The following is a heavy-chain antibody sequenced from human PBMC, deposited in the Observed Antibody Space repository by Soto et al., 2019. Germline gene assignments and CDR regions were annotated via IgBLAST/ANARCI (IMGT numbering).Heavy chain of an antibody. D-gene: IGHD5-18*01. V-gene: IGHV1-46*01. CDR1: GYTFTNYY. J-gene: IGHJ6*02. CDR2: IHPIVGST. CDR3: VREWLWLNDRPDQYYGLDV. Sequence: QVQLVQSGAEVKKPGAPVKVSCRASGYTFTNYYMHWVRQAPGQGLEWMGIIHPIVGSTSYAKKFKGRVTLTRDTSTSPVDMELPSLRSDATAVYYCVREWLWLNDRPDQYYGLDVWGQGTTVIVSS.